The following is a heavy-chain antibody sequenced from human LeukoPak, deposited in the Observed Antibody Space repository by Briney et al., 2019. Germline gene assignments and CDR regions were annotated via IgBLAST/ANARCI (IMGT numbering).Heavy chain of an antibody. V-gene: IGHV3-33*08. CDR1: GFTFSSYG. Sequence: GRSLRLSCAASGFTFSSYGMHWVRQAPGKGLEWVAVIWYDGSNKYYADSVKGRFTISRDNSKNTLYLQMNSLRAEDTAVYYCARENRYQLAYYFDYWGQGTLVTVSS. D-gene: IGHD2-2*01. CDR2: IWYDGSNK. CDR3: ARENRYQLAYYFDY. J-gene: IGHJ4*02.